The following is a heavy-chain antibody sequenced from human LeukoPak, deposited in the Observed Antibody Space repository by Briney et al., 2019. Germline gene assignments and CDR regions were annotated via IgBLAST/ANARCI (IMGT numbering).Heavy chain of an antibody. CDR2: IKQDGSEK. J-gene: IGHJ4*02. Sequence: GGSLRLSCAASGFTFSSYWMSWVRQAPGKGLEWVANIKQDGSEKYYVDSVKGRFTISRDNAKNSLYLQMNSLRAEDTAVYYCARDTRYSYGVDFDYWGQGTLVTVSS. D-gene: IGHD5-18*01. CDR1: GFTFSSYW. CDR3: ARDTRYSYGVDFDY. V-gene: IGHV3-7*01.